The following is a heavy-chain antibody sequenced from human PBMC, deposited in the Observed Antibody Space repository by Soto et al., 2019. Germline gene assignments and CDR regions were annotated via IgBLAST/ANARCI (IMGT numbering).Heavy chain of an antibody. D-gene: IGHD2-21*02. Sequence: QVQLQESGPGLVKPSQTLSLTCTVSGGSIGSVGYYWSWIRQHPGKGLEWIGYIYYSGSTYYNPSLKSRVTISVDTSKNQFSLKLSSVTAADTAVYYCARVCGGDCHYGMDVWGQGTTVTVSS. CDR2: IYYSGST. J-gene: IGHJ6*02. CDR1: GGSIGSVGYY. CDR3: ARVCGGDCHYGMDV. V-gene: IGHV4-31*03.